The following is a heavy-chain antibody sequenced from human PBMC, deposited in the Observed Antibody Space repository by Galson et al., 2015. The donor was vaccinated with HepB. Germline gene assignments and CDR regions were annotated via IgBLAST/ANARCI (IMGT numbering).Heavy chain of an antibody. D-gene: IGHD6-19*01. Sequence: PALVKPTQTLTLTCTFSGFSLSTSGVGVGWVRQPPGKALQWLAVIYWDDDKRYSPSLKSRLTIAKDTSKNQVVLSLTNMGPVDTATYLCAKSHSSGWLYDAWGQGTLVTVSS. J-gene: IGHJ5*02. CDR3: AKSHSSGWLYDA. CDR1: GFSLSTSGVG. V-gene: IGHV2-5*02. CDR2: IYWDDDK.